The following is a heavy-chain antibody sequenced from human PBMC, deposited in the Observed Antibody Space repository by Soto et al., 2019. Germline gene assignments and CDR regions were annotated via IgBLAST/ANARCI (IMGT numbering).Heavy chain of an antibody. Sequence: PSETLSLTCTVSGGSISSSYWSWIRQPPGKGLEWIGCIYYSGSTNYNPSLKSRVTISVDTSKNQFSLKLSSVIAADTAVYYCARHFYYDGSGYYFYFDYWGQGTLVTVSS. CDR2: IYYSGST. CDR1: GGSISSSY. J-gene: IGHJ4*02. CDR3: ARHFYYDGSGYYFYFDY. D-gene: IGHD3-22*01. V-gene: IGHV4-59*08.